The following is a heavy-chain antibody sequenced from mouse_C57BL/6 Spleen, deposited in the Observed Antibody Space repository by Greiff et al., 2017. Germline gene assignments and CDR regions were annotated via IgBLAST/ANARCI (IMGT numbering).Heavy chain of an antibody. Sequence: VQLQESGAELVKPGASVKISCKASGYAFSSYWMNWVKQRPGKGLEWIGQIYPGDGDTNYNGKFKGKATLTADKSSSTAYMQLSSLTSEDSAVYFCASGVALYDYDVFYAMDYWGQGTSVTVSS. CDR1: GYAFSSYW. CDR3: ASGVALYDYDVFYAMDY. V-gene: IGHV1-80*01. CDR2: IYPGDGDT. D-gene: IGHD2-4*01. J-gene: IGHJ4*01.